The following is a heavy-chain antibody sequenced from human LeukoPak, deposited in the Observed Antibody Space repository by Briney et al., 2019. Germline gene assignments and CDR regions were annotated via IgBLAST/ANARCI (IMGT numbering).Heavy chain of an antibody. CDR3: ARKAVVPAARGMDV. CDR2: IWYDGSYQ. Sequence: GRSLRLSCSASGFTFSSYGMHWVRQAPGKELEWVAVIWYDGSYQYYADSVKGRFTISRDNSKNTLHLQMNSLRAEDTALYYCARKAVVPAARGMDVWGQGTTVIVSS. D-gene: IGHD2-2*01. CDR1: GFTFSSYG. J-gene: IGHJ6*02. V-gene: IGHV3-33*01.